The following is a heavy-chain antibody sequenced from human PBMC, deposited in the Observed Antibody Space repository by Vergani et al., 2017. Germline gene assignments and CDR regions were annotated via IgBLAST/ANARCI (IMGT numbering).Heavy chain of an antibody. CDR1: GYTFTDHY. D-gene: IGHD4-17*01. CDR3: ATPQTVTTGGMEV. Sequence: EVQLVQYGAEVKKPGATMKISCKVSGYTFTDHYMHWVIQAPGKGLVWMGLVDPEDGETIYAEKFKGRVTIAADTSTDTAHLELSSLRSEDTAVYYCATPQTVTTGGMEVWGQGTTVIVSS. V-gene: IGHV1-69-2*01. CDR2: VDPEDGET. J-gene: IGHJ6*02.